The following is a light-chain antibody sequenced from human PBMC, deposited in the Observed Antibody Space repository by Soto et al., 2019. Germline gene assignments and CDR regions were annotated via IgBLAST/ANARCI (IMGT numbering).Light chain of an antibody. Sequence: EIGLTHSPGPLSFSPGERPTLSCRASQSVSGYLAWYQQKPGQAPRLLIYDISKRATGIPARFSGSGSATDFTLTISSLEPEDFAVYYCQHRSSWPITFGQGTRLEIK. V-gene: IGKV3-11*01. J-gene: IGKJ5*01. CDR1: QSVSGY. CDR2: DIS. CDR3: QHRSSWPIT.